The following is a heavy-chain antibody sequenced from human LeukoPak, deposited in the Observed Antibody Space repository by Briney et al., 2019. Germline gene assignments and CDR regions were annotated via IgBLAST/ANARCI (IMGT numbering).Heavy chain of an antibody. CDR2: ISGGTGSP. J-gene: IGHJ4*02. CDR1: GYTFSDYS. Sequence: ASVKVSCKASGYTFSDYSMHWVRQAPGQAPEWMGWISGGTGSPKYSQRFQGRVTITRDTSASTAYMELSSLRSEDTAVYYCARMTTVTTGLDYWGQGTLVTVSS. D-gene: IGHD4-17*01. CDR3: ARMTTVTTGLDY. V-gene: IGHV1-3*01.